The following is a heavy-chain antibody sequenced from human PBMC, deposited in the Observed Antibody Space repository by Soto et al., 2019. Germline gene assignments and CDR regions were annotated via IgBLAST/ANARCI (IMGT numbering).Heavy chain of an antibody. D-gene: IGHD2-2*01. CDR3: ARVDPPAKS. CDR1: GFTFSSNW. J-gene: IGHJ5*02. Sequence: PGGSLRLSCVGSGFTFSSNWMTWVRQAPGKGLEWVSYISSSGTTIYYADSVKGRFTISRDNAKNSLYLQMNSLRAEDTAVYYCARVDPPAKSWGQGTLVTVSS. CDR2: ISSSGTTI. V-gene: IGHV3-48*04.